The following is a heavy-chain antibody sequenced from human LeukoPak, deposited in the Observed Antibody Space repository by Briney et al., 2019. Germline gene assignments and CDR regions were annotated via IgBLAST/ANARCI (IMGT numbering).Heavy chain of an antibody. Sequence: SETLSLTCTVSGGSISSGGYYWSWIRQPPGKGLEWIGYIYHSGSTYYNPSLKSRVTISVDRSKNQFSLKLSSVTAADTAVYYCARGQDYGSATDYWGQGALVTVSS. CDR1: GGSISSGGYY. D-gene: IGHD3-10*01. V-gene: IGHV4-30-2*01. J-gene: IGHJ4*02. CDR3: ARGQDYGSATDY. CDR2: IYHSGST.